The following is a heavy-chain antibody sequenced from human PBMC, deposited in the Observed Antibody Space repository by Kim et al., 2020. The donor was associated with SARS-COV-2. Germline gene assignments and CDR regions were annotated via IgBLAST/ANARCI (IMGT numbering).Heavy chain of an antibody. CDR2: ISSNGYST. CDR3: AREARNSGNYDYLDY. J-gene: IGHJ4*02. Sequence: GGSLRLSCTASGFTLTNYAMHWVRQAPGKGLEYVSAISSNGYSTYYANFVEGRFTISRDTSKNTLYLQLGSLRAEDKAMYYCAREARNSGNYDYLDYWGQGILFSVSS. CDR1: GFTLTNYA. D-gene: IGHD1-26*01. V-gene: IGHV3-64*01.